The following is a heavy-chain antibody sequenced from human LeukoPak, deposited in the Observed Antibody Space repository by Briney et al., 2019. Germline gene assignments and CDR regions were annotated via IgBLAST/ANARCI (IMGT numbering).Heavy chain of an antibody. Sequence: GGSLRLSCAASGFTFSSYGMNWVRQAPGKGLEWVSYISSSSSTIYYADSVKGRFTISRDNAKNSLYLQMNSLRAEDTAVYYCARGVYYYGSGDEWFDPWGQGTLVTVSS. D-gene: IGHD3-10*01. CDR1: GFTFSSYG. V-gene: IGHV3-48*04. CDR3: ARGVYYYGSGDEWFDP. J-gene: IGHJ5*02. CDR2: ISSSSSTI.